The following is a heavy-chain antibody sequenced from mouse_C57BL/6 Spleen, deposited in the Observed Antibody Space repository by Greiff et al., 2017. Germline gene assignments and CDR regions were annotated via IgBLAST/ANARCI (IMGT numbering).Heavy chain of an antibody. CDR3: TRDGKGYFDY. J-gene: IGHJ2*01. Sequence: QVQLQQSGAELVRPGASVTLSCKASGYTFTDYEMHWVKQTPVHGLEWIGAIDPETGGTAYNQKFKGKAILTADKSSSTAYMELRSLTSEDSAVYYCTRDGKGYFDYWGQGTTRTVSS. CDR2: IDPETGGT. CDR1: GYTFTDYE. V-gene: IGHV1-15*01. D-gene: IGHD2-1*01.